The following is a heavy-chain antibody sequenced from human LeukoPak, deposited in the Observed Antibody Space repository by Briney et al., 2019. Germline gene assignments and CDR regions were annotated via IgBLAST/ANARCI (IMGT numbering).Heavy chain of an antibody. CDR2: MNPNSGNT. CDR3: ARGPLWFGSLDY. J-gene: IGHJ4*02. CDR1: GYSFVTSD. V-gene: IGHV1-8*01. Sequence: ASVKVSCKASGYSFVTSDINWVRQATGQGLEWMGWMNPNSGNTGYAQKFQGRVTMTRNTSISTAYMELSSLRSEDTAVYYCARGPLWFGSLDYWGQGTLVTVSS. D-gene: IGHD3-10*01.